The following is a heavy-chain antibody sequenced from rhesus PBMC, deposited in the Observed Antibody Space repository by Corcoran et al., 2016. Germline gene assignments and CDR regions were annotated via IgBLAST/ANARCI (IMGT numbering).Heavy chain of an antibody. D-gene: IGHD6-25*01. CDR3: ARPLAAAIDY. Sequence: QVQLQESGPGLVKPSETLSLTCAVSGGSISSSNWWSWIRQSPGKGLKWIGGIYGSGGSTEYNPPLKTRFTISIDTSKNQFSLKLTSVTAADTAVYYCARPLAAAIDYWGQGVLVTVSS. CDR2: IYGSGGST. J-gene: IGHJ4*01. V-gene: IGHV4-93*02. CDR1: GGSISSSNW.